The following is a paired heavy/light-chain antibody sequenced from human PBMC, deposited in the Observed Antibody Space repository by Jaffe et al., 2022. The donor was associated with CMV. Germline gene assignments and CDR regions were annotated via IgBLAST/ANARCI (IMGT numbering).Light chain of an antibody. CDR1: ELSKQY. V-gene: IGLV3-25*03. CDR2: KDS. Sequence: SYELTQPPSVSVSPRQTARITCSGDELSKQYVYWYQQKPGQAPVVVIYKDSERPSGIPERFSGSSSGTTVTLTISGVQAEDEADYYCQSADSSGTWVFGGGTKLTVL. CDR3: QSADSSGTWV. J-gene: IGLJ3*02.
Heavy chain of an antibody. J-gene: IGHJ4*02. CDR3: ARGQGNGWPFDY. CDR2: LYSDGST. Sequence: EVQLVESGGGLVQPGGSLRLSCAASGFTVSSNSMSWVRQAPGKGLEWVSGLYSDGSTFYADSVKGRFTISRENSKNTLYLQMNSLRVEDTAVYFCARGQGNGWPFDYWGQGTLVTVSS. CDR1: GFTVSSNS. V-gene: IGHV3-66*01. D-gene: IGHD6-19*01.